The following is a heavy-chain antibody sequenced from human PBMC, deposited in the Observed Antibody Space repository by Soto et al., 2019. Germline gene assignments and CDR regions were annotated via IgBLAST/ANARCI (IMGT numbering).Heavy chain of an antibody. J-gene: IGHJ4*02. Sequence: ASVKVSCKASGYTFTSYGISWVRQAPGQGLEWMGWISAYNGNTNYAQKLQGRVTMTTDTSTSTAYMELRSLRSDDTAVYYCASAPGLWGGIYQPTFYFDFGGKEPLVTVSS. CDR1: GYTFTSYG. V-gene: IGHV1-18*01. D-gene: IGHD3-16*02. CDR3: ASAPGLWGGIYQPTFYFDF. CDR2: ISAYNGNT.